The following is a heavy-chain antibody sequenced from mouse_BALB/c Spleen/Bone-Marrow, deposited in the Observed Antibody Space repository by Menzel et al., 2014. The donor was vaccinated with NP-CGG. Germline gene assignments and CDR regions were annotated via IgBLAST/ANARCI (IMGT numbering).Heavy chain of an antibody. D-gene: IGHD2-5*01. CDR2: INPSNGRT. Sequence: VQLQQSGAELVKPGASVKLSCKASGYTFTGYWMHWVKQSPGQGLEWIGAINPSNGRTNYNEKFKSMATLTVDNSSNTAYMQLSSMTTEDSAVFYCARLIYCSNYMVDFWGQGTSVTVSA. V-gene: IGHV1S81*02. CDR1: GYTFTGYW. J-gene: IGHJ4*01. CDR3: ARLIYCSNYMVDF.